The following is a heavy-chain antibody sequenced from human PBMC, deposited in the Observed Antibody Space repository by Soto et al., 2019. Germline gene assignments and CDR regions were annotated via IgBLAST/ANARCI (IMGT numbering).Heavy chain of an antibody. CDR2: IKSKTDGGTT. CDR3: TTVSLVRGVIVAGY. V-gene: IGHV3-15*01. CDR1: GCTFSNAW. J-gene: IGHJ4*02. D-gene: IGHD3-10*01. Sequence: LSCAASGCTFSNAWTRCVRQAQEKGLEWVGRIKSKTDGGTTDYAAPVKGRFTISRDESKNTLYLQMNSLKTEDTAVYYCTTVSLVRGVIVAGYWGQRTLGTVSS.